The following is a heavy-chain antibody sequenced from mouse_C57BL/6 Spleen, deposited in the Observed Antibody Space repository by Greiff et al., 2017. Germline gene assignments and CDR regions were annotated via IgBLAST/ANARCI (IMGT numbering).Heavy chain of an antibody. D-gene: IGHD2-4*01. CDR1: GFTFSSYA. CDR3: AREDDYDDYFDY. J-gene: IGHJ2*01. V-gene: IGHV5-4*01. Sequence: DVMLVESGGGLVKPGGSLKLSCAASGFTFSSYAMSWVRQTPEKRLEWVATISDGGSYTYYPDNVKGRFTISRYNAKNNLYLQMSHLKSEDTAMYYCAREDDYDDYFDYWGQGTTLTVSS. CDR2: ISDGGSYT.